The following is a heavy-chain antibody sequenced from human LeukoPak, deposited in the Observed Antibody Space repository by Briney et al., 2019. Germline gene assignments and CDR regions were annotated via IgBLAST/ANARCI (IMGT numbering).Heavy chain of an antibody. CDR1: GFTFSDYS. D-gene: IGHD5-12*01. CDR3: ARDQEDGYNFSSWYFDY. V-gene: IGHV3-21*01. CDR2: ISSRSGSI. J-gene: IGHJ4*02. Sequence: GGSLRLSCAASGFTFSDYSMNWVRQAPGMGLEWVSSISSRSGSIYYADSVQGRFTISRDNAKNSLYLQMNSLRAEDTAVYYCARDQEDGYNFSSWYFDYWGQGTLVTVSS.